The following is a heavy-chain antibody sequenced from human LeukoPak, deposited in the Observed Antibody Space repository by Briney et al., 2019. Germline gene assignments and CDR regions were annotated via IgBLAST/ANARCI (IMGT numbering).Heavy chain of an antibody. CDR2: ISYDGSNK. CDR3: AKVYYYDSSGFYYFDY. D-gene: IGHD3-22*01. Sequence: PGGSLRLSCAASGFTFSTYTMNWVRQAPGKGLEWVAVISYDGSNKYYADSVKGRYTISRDNSKNTLYLQMNSLRAEDTAVYYCAKVYYYDSSGFYYFDYWGQGTLVTVSS. V-gene: IGHV3-30*18. CDR1: GFTFSTYT. J-gene: IGHJ4*02.